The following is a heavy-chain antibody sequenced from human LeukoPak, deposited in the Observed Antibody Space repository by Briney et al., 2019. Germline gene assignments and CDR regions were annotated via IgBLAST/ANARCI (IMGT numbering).Heavy chain of an antibody. J-gene: IGHJ3*02. CDR1: GYTFTSYD. CDR2: MNPNSGNT. D-gene: IGHD4-17*01. Sequence: ASVKVSCRASGYTFTSYDINRVRQASGQGLEWMGWMNPNSGNTGYAQKFQGRVTITRNTSISTAYMELSSLRSEDTAVYYCARGRSIKTTVTTERAFDIWGQGTMVTVSS. CDR3: ARGRSIKTTVTTERAFDI. V-gene: IGHV1-8*03.